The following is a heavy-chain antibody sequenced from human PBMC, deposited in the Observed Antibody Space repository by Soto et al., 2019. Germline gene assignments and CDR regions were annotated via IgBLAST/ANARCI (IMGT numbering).Heavy chain of an antibody. Sequence: EVQLLESGGGLVQPGGSLRLSCAASGFTFSSYAMSWVRQPPGKGLEWVSAISGSGGSTYYADSVKGRFTISRDNSKNTLYLQMNSLRAEDTAVYYCEKLVRGSAEVYGMDVWGQGTTVTVSS. CDR2: ISGSGGST. CDR1: GFTFSSYA. D-gene: IGHD3-10*01. V-gene: IGHV3-23*01. CDR3: EKLVRGSAEVYGMDV. J-gene: IGHJ6*02.